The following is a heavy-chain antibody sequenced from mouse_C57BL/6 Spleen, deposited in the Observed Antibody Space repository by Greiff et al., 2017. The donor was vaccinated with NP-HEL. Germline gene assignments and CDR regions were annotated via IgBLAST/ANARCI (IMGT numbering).Heavy chain of an antibody. CDR3: ARWYDYPFDY. CDR1: GYTFTSYG. J-gene: IGHJ2*01. CDR2: IYPGRGST. Sequence: QVQLQQSGAELARPGASVKLSCKASGYTFTSYGISWVKQRTGQGLEWIGDIYPGRGSTNYNEKFKSKATLTVDTSSSTAYMQLSSLTSEDSAVYYCARWYDYPFDYWGQGTTLTVSS. D-gene: IGHD2-4*01. V-gene: IGHV1-55*01.